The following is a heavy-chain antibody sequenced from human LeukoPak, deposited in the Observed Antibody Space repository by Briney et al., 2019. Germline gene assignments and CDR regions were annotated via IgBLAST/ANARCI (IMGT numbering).Heavy chain of an antibody. V-gene: IGHV4-39*01. CDR3: TRYATGSPFDY. Sequence: SETLSPTCTVSGGSISTRSYYWGWIRQPPGKGLEWIGSIYYSGSTYYSPSLKSRVTISVDTSKNQFSLKLSSVTAADTAVYYCTRYATGSPFDYWGQGTLVTVSS. CDR2: IYYSGST. J-gene: IGHJ4*02. CDR1: GGSISTRSYY. D-gene: IGHD3-10*01.